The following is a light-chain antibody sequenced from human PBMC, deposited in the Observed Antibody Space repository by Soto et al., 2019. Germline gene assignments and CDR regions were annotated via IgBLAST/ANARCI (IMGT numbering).Light chain of an antibody. CDR2: GAS. Sequence: AIQLTQSPSSLSASVVDRVSITCRASQGIRNDLGWYQHKPGKAPKLLIHGASSLQSGVPSRFSGSASGTEFTLTISSLQPEDLASYYCLQDHSYPWTFGQGTKVEI. CDR3: LQDHSYPWT. J-gene: IGKJ1*01. CDR1: QGIRND. V-gene: IGKV1-6*01.